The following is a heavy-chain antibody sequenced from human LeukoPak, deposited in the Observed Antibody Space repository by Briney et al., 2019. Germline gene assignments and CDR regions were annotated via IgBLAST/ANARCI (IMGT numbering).Heavy chain of an antibody. CDR2: ISYDGSNK. V-gene: IGHV3-30*18. Sequence: GGSLRLSCAASGFTFSSYGMHWVRPAPGKGLEWVAVISYDGSNKYYADSVKGRFTISRDNSKNTLYLQMNSLRAEDTAVYYCAKGGSSGGFDYWGQGTLVTVSS. D-gene: IGHD3-10*01. J-gene: IGHJ4*02. CDR1: GFTFSSYG. CDR3: AKGGSSGGFDY.